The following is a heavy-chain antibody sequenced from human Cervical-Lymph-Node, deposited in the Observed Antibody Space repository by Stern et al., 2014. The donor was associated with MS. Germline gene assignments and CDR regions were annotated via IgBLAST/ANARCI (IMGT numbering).Heavy chain of an antibody. J-gene: IGHJ1*01. V-gene: IGHV5-51*03. CDR3: VRGGSGQLVGPFQH. Sequence: VQLVQSGAEVKKLGDSLKISCKASGYSFISDWIGWVRQVPGKGLEWMGRIYPGDSDTRYSPSFQGLVTISADKSITTAYLQWNSLKASDTALYYCVRGGSGQLVGPFQHWGQGTLLSVTS. CDR2: IYPGDSDT. D-gene: IGHD6-6*01. CDR1: GYSFISDW.